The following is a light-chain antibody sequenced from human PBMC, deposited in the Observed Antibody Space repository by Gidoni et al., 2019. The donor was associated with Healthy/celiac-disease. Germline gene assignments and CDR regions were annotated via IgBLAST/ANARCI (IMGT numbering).Light chain of an antibody. J-gene: IGKJ4*01. CDR1: QSISTY. CDR2: AVS. CDR3: QRSYSTLT. V-gene: IGKV1-39*01. Sequence: IQMTQSPSSLSASVADRVTITCRASQSISTYLNWYQQKPEKTPKLLLYAVSSLQSGVPSRFGGSGSRTDFTLTISSLQAEYFATYYCQRSYSTLTFGGGTKVEIK.